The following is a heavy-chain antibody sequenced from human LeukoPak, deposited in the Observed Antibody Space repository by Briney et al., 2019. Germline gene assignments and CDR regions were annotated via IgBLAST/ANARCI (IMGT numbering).Heavy chain of an antibody. D-gene: IGHD2-15*01. J-gene: IGHJ4*02. CDR1: GFTFSNYG. Sequence: GGSLRLSCAASGFTFSNYGMNWVRQAPGKGLEWVSSISSSSSYIYYADSVKGRFTISRDNAKNSPYLQMNSLRAEDTAVYSCARDLSRGLFDYWGQGTLVTVSS. CDR2: ISSSSSYI. V-gene: IGHV3-21*01. CDR3: ARDLSRGLFDY.